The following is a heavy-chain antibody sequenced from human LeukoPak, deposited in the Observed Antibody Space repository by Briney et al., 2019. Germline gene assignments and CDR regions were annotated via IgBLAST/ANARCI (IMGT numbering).Heavy chain of an antibody. CDR2: INHSGST. CDR1: GGSFSGYY. V-gene: IGHV4-34*01. J-gene: IGHJ1*01. D-gene: IGHD1-1*01. Sequence: SETLSLTCAVYGGSFSGYYWSWIRQPPGKGLEWIGEINHSGSTNYNPSLKSRVTISVDTSKNQFSLKLSSVTAADTAVYYCARDGFWNPEYFQHWGQGTLVTVSS. CDR3: ARDGFWNPEYFQH.